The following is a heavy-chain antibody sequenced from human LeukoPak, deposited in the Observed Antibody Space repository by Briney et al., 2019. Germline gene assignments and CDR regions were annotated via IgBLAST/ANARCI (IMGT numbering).Heavy chain of an antibody. J-gene: IGHJ4*02. CDR2: ISSDGSSS. CDR1: GLTFSDSW. D-gene: IGHD1-1*01. CDR3: ARMATAFDY. V-gene: IGHV3-74*01. Sequence: PGGSLRLSCAASGLTFSDSWMHWARQVPGKGLVWVSRISSDGSSSIYADSVKGRFTISRDNAKNTLYLQMNSLRAEDTAVYYCARMATAFDYWGQGTLVTVSS.